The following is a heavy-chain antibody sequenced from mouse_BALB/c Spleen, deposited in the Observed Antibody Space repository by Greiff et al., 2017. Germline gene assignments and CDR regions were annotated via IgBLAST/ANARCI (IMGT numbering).Heavy chain of an antibody. CDR3: ARRGGYYGAMDY. V-gene: IGHV5-6-5*01. J-gene: IGHJ4*01. Sequence: EVQRVESGGGLVKPGGSLKLSCAASGFTFSSYAMSWVRQTPEKRLEWVASISSGGSTYYPDSVKGRFTISRDNARNILYLQMSSLRSEDTAMYYCARRGGYYGAMDYWGQGTSVTVSS. CDR2: ISSGGST. CDR1: GFTFSSYA. D-gene: IGHD1-1*01.